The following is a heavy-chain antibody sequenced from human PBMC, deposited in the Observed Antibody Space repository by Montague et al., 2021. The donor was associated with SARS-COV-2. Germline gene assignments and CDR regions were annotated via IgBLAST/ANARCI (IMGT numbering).Heavy chain of an antibody. CDR2: IYVTGNS. CDR1: GGAISDGNYY. D-gene: IGHD3-3*01. J-gene: IGHJ4*02. CDR3: VGDTYDPLYDH. V-gene: IGHV4-61*02. Sequence: TLSLTCTVSGGAISDGNYYWSWVRQPAGKGLEWIGRIYVTGNSKSNPSLKSRVTMSIDTAKHHFYLNLTSVTAADTAVYYCVGDTYDPLYDHWGQGTLVTVSS.